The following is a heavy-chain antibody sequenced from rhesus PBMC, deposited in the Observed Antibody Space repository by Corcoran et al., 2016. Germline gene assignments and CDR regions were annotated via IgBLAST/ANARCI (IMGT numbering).Heavy chain of an antibody. CDR2: ISGSSGMT. J-gene: IGHJ1*01. CDR3: ARGGYQYFEF. Sequence: QVQLQESGPGLVKPSETLSLTCAVSGGSVSSSNWWSWIRQPPGKGLEWIGYISGSSGMTSHNPSHKSPVTISTDTSKNQFSLKLSSVTAADTAVYYCARGGYQYFEFWGQGALVTVSS. D-gene: IGHD3-28*01. CDR1: GGSVSSSNW. V-gene: IGHV4-65*01.